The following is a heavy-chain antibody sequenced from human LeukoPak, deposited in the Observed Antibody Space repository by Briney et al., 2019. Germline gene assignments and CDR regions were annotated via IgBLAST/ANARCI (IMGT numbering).Heavy chain of an antibody. D-gene: IGHD5-18*01. V-gene: IGHV3-30*04. J-gene: IGHJ4*02. CDR3: ARGVDTAMVYFDY. Sequence: GRSLRLSCAASGFTFSSYAMHWVRQAPGKGLEWVAVISYDGSNKYYADSVKGRFTISRDNSKNTLYLQMNSLRAADTAVYYCARGVDTAMVYFDYWGQGTLVTVSS. CDR1: GFTFSSYA. CDR2: ISYDGSNK.